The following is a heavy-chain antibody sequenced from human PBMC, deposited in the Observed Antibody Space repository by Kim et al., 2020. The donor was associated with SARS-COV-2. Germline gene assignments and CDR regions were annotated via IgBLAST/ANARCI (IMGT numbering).Heavy chain of an antibody. V-gene: IGHV3-30-3*01. CDR1: GFTFRTYA. Sequence: GGSLRLSCAASGFTFRTYALHWVRQAPGKGLEWVAVISYDGSNIYYADSVKGRFTISRDNSKNTLYLQMSSLRTEDTAVYYCARDASRGYSPCDYWGQGTLVTVSS. CDR3: ARDASRGYSPCDY. D-gene: IGHD5-18*01. CDR2: ISYDGSNI. J-gene: IGHJ4*02.